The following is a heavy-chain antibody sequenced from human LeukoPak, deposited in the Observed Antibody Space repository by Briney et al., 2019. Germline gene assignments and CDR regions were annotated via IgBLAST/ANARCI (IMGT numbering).Heavy chain of an antibody. D-gene: IGHD3-10*01. Sequence: GGSLRLSCAASGFTFSDFYMTWIRQAPGKGLEWVSLIYSGGSTYYADSVKGRFTISRDNAKNTLFLQMNSLRAEDTAVYYCARESGYHGSGFDPWGQGTLVIVSS. CDR1: GFTFSDFY. CDR3: ARESGYHGSGFDP. V-gene: IGHV3-66*01. CDR2: IYSGGST. J-gene: IGHJ5*02.